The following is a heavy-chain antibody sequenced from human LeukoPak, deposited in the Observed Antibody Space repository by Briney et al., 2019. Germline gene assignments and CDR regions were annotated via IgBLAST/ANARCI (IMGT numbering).Heavy chain of an antibody. CDR2: ISGSGGST. CDR3: ATFANVFLR. Sequence: GGSLRLSCAASGFTFSSYAMTWVRQAPRKGLEWVSGISGSGGSTYYADSVKGRFTISRDNSKNTLYLQMNSLRAEDTAVYYCATFANVFLRWGQGTLVTVSS. V-gene: IGHV3-23*01. CDR1: GFTFSSYA. J-gene: IGHJ4*02. D-gene: IGHD4/OR15-4a*01.